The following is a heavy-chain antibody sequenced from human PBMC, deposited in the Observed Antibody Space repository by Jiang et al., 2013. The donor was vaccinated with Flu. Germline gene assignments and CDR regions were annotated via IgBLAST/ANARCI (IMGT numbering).Heavy chain of an antibody. J-gene: IGHJ4*02. D-gene: IGHD3-16*02. Sequence: TCAVYGGSFSGYYWSWIRQPPGKGLEWIGEINHSGSTNYNPSLKSRVTISVDTSKNQFSLKLNSVTAADTAVYYCARLLPWVSYRAVHFDYWGQGTLVTVSS. V-gene: IGHV4-34*01. CDR2: INHSGST. CDR3: ARLLPWVSYRAVHFDY. CDR1: GGSFSGYY.